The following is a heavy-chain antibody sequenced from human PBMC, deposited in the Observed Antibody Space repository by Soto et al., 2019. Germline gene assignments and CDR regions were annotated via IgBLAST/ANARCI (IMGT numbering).Heavy chain of an antibody. J-gene: IGHJ5*02. CDR1: GYSISSGYY. CDR2: IYHGGST. CDR3: ARVGPWVPYYYDSSPYTFENWFDP. V-gene: IGHV4-38-2*01. D-gene: IGHD3-22*01. Sequence: SETRSRTWAVSGYSISSGYYWCLLRQPPGKGLECIGSIYHGGSTYYNPSLNSRVTLSIDMTNNHVSLILNSVTAADTAVYYCARVGPWVPYYYDSSPYTFENWFDPWGQGTLVTVSS.